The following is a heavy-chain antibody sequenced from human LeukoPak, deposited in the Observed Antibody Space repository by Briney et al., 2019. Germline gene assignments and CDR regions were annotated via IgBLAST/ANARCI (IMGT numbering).Heavy chain of an antibody. CDR2: MNPNSGNT. CDR1: GYTFTSYD. J-gene: IGHJ5*02. CDR3: AGYYYDSPIGFDP. D-gene: IGHD3-22*01. Sequence: ASVKVSCKASGYTFTSYDINWVRQATGQGLEWMGWMNPNSGNTGYAQKFQGRVTMTRNTSISTAYMELSSLRSEDTAVYYCAGYYYDSPIGFDPWGQGTLVTVSS. V-gene: IGHV1-8*01.